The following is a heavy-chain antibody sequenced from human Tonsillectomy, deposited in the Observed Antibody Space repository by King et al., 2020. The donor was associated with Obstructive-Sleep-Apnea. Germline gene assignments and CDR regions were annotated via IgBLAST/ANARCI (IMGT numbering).Heavy chain of an antibody. J-gene: IGHJ4*02. D-gene: IGHD6-19*01. CDR1: GYTFTSYG. CDR3: AIATTGWFLF. V-gene: IGHV1-18*01. Sequence: QLVQSGAEVKKPGASVKVSCKASGYTFTSYGITWLRQAPGQGPEWMGWISPYNGYTKDAQKFQGRVSMTTDTSTSTAYMELRSLKSDDTAVYYCAIATTGWFLFGGQGTLVTVPS. CDR2: ISPYNGYT.